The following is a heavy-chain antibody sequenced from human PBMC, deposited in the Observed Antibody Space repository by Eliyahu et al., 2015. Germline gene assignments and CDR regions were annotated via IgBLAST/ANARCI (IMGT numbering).Heavy chain of an antibody. J-gene: IGHJ6*04. CDR2: ISWNSGSI. CDR1: GFTFXXFA. V-gene: IGHV3-9*01. D-gene: IGHD5-18*01. Sequence: EVQLVESGGGLVQPGRSLRLSCXASGFTFXXFAIHWVRQAPGKGLEWVSGISWNSGSIGYADSVKGRFTISRDNAKNSLYLQMNSLRAEDTALYYCAKGLIPIQLWLWGGMDVWGKGTTVTVSS. CDR3: AKGLIPIQLWLWGGMDV.